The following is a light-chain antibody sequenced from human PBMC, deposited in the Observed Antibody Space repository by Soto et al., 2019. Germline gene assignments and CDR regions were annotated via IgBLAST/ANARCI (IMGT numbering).Light chain of an antibody. CDR1: SSDVGRYNY. V-gene: IGLV2-11*01. CDR2: DVS. CDR3: CSYAGSPRFV. J-gene: IGLJ1*01. Sequence: QSALTQPRSVSGSPGQSVTISCTGTSSDVGRYNYVSLYQHHQGTAPKVMIYDVSERPSGVPDRFSGSKSGNTASLTISGLQAEDEADYYCCSYAGSPRFVFGTGTKLTVL.